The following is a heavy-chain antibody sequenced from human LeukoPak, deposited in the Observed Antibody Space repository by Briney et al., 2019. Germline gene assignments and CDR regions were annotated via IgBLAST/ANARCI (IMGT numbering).Heavy chain of an antibody. CDR2: IYYSGST. D-gene: IGHD6-19*01. Sequence: PSETLSLTCTVSGGSISSYYWSWIRQPPGKGLEWIGYIYYSGSTNYNPSLKSRVTISVDTSKNQFSLKLSSVTAADTAVYYCARHEGIAVAGTFGGGDWFDPWGQGTLVTVSS. CDR3: ARHEGIAVAGTFGGGDWFDP. CDR1: GGSISSYY. V-gene: IGHV4-59*08. J-gene: IGHJ5*02.